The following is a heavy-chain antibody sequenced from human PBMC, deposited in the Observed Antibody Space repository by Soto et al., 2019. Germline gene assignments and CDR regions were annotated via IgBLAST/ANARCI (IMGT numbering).Heavy chain of an antibody. CDR2: IYHSGST. D-gene: IGHD5-18*01. CDR1: GGSISSSNW. V-gene: IGHV4-4*02. Sequence: SETLSLTCAVSGGSISSSNWRSWDRQPPGKGLEWIGEIYHSGSTNYNPSLKSRVTISVDKSKNQFSLKLSSVTAADTAVYYCAREVQLWLGGYYYYGMDVWRQGTTVTVSS. CDR3: AREVQLWLGGYYYYGMDV. J-gene: IGHJ6*02.